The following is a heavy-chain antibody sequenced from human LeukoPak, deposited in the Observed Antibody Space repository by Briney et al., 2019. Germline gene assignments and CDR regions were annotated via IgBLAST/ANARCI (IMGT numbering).Heavy chain of an antibody. Sequence: GGSLRLSCAASGFTFSSYWMSWVRQAPGKGLEWVANIKQDGSEKYYVDSVKGRFTISRDNAKNSLYLQMNSLRAEDTAVYYCARALHMVQNWFDPWGQGTLVTVSS. CDR3: ARALHMVQNWFDP. CDR2: IKQDGSEK. J-gene: IGHJ5*02. D-gene: IGHD3-10*01. CDR1: GFTFSSYW. V-gene: IGHV3-7*03.